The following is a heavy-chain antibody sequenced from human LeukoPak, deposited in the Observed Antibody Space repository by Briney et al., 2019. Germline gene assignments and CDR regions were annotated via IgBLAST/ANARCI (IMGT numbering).Heavy chain of an antibody. CDR2: IIPIFGTA. CDR1: GGTFSSYA. Sequence: SVKVSCKATGGTFSSYAISWVRQAPGQGLEWMGGIIPIFGTANYAQKFQGRVTITADESTSTAFMEMSSLRSEDTAVYYCASPSIGTLQKYSSSWYYFDYWGQGTLVTVSS. CDR3: ASPSIGTLQKYSSSWYYFDY. D-gene: IGHD6-13*01. V-gene: IGHV1-69*13. J-gene: IGHJ4*02.